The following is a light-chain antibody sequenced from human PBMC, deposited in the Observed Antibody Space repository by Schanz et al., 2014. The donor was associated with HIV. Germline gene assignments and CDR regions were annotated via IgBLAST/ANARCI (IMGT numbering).Light chain of an antibody. Sequence: EIVMTQSPATLSVSPGERATLSCRASQSVSSNLAWYQQKPGQAPRLLIYGASTRATGIPARFSGSGSGTEFTLTISSLQSEDFATYYCLQDYNYRWTFGQGTKVEIK. CDR1: QSVSSN. V-gene: IGKV3-15*01. CDR2: GAS. CDR3: LQDYNYRWT. J-gene: IGKJ1*01.